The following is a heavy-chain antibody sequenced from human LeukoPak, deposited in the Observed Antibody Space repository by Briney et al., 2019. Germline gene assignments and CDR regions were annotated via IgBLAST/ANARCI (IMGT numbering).Heavy chain of an antibody. J-gene: IGHJ4*02. CDR2: ISGSGAST. V-gene: IGHV3-23*01. D-gene: IGHD1-26*01. CDR1: GFTFSSYA. Sequence: GGSLRLSCAASGFTFSSYAMSWVRQAPGKGLEWISGISGSGASTYYADSVTGRFTISRDNSRNTLYLQMNSLRGDDTAVYYCAEDVGKWESLHFFDYWGQGTLVTVSS. CDR3: AEDVGKWESLHFFDY.